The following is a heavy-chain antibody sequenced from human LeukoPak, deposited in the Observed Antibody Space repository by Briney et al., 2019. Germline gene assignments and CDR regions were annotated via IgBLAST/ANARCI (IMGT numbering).Heavy chain of an antibody. CDR1: GYTFTGYY. D-gene: IGHD6-19*01. J-gene: IGHJ4*02. V-gene: IGHV1-2*02. CDR2: INPNSGGT. Sequence: GASVKVSCKASGYTFTGYYMHWVRQAPGQGLEWMGWINPNSGGTSYAQKFQGRVTMTRDTSISTAYMELSRLRSDDTAVYYCARVAAVAGTRFFTLDYWGQGTLVTVSS. CDR3: ARVAAVAGTRFFTLDY.